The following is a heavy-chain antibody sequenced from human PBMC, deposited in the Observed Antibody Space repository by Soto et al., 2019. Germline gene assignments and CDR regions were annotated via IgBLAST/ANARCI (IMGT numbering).Heavy chain of an antibody. CDR3: ARVRGYYDSSGYPLTMFDY. V-gene: IGHV4-39*01. J-gene: IGHJ4*02. Sequence: KPSETVSLTCTVSGGSINYSSYYWAWIRQPPGKGLEWIGTVYYSGRTYYNPSLKSRVTITVDTSKNQFSLNLSSVTAADTAVYYCARVRGYYDSSGYPLTMFDYWGQGTLVTVSS. D-gene: IGHD3-22*01. CDR1: GGSINYSSYY. CDR2: VYYSGRT.